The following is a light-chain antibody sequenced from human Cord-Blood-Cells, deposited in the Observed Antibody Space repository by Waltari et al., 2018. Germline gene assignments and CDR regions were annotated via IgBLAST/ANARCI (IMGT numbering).Light chain of an antibody. J-gene: IGKJ1*01. CDR2: KAS. CDR3: QQYNSYWT. V-gene: IGKV1-5*03. CDR1: QSISSW. Sequence: DIQMTQSPSTLSASVGARVTITYRASQSISSWLAWYQQKPGKAPKLLIYKASSLESGVQSRFSGSGSGTEFTLTISSLQPDDFATYYCQQYNSYWTFGQGTKVEIK.